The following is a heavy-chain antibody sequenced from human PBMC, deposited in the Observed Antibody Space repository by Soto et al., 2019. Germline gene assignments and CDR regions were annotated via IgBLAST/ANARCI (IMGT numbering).Heavy chain of an antibody. D-gene: IGHD2-2*01. CDR2: IDWDDDK. V-gene: IGHV2-70*11. CDR1: GFSLRTSGMC. J-gene: IGHJ4*02. Sequence: SGPTLVNPTQTLTLTCTFSGFSLRTSGMCVSWIRQPPGKALEWLARIDWDDDKYYNTSLKTRLTISKDTSKNQVVLTMTNMDPVDTATYYCARITGTGYCTTTNCLKREFFDNWGQGTLVTVSS. CDR3: ARITGTGYCTTTNCLKREFFDN.